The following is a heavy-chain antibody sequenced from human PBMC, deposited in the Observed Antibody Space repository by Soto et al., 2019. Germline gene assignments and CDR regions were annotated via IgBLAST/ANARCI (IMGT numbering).Heavy chain of an antibody. CDR1: GGSISSSNW. CDR2: IYHSGST. CDR3: AREVDYGGNRMDY. V-gene: IGHV4-4*02. J-gene: IGHJ4*02. Sequence: SETLSLTCAVSGGSISSSNWWSWVRQPPGKGLEWIGEIYHSGSTNYNPSLKSRVTISVDKSKNQFSLKLSSVTAADTAVYYCAREVDYGGNRMDYWGQGTLVTAPQ. D-gene: IGHD4-17*01.